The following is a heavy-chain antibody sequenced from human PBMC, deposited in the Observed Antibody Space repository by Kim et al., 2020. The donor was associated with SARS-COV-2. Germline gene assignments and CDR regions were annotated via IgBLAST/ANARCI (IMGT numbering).Heavy chain of an antibody. CDR3: ARGRWGTANP. Sequence: SETLSLTCTVSGGSISSSSYYWGWIRQPPGKGLEWIGSIYYSGSTYYNPSLKSRVTISVDTSKNQFSLKLSSVTAADTAVYYCARGRWGTANPWGQGTLVTVSS. D-gene: IGHD3-16*01. J-gene: IGHJ5*02. V-gene: IGHV4-39*01. CDR1: GGSISSSSYY. CDR2: IYYSGST.